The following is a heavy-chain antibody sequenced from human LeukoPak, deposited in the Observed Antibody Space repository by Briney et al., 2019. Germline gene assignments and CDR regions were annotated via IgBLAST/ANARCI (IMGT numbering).Heavy chain of an antibody. CDR2: INPNSGGT. V-gene: IGHV1-2*02. Sequence: ASVKVSCKASGYTFTGYYMHWVRQAPGQGLEWMGWINPNSGGTNYAQKFQGRVTMTRDTSISTAYMELRSLRSDDTAVYYCVRIVVRGVRSADYWGQGTLVTVSS. J-gene: IGHJ4*02. D-gene: IGHD3-10*01. CDR3: VRIVVRGVRSADY. CDR1: GYTFTGYY.